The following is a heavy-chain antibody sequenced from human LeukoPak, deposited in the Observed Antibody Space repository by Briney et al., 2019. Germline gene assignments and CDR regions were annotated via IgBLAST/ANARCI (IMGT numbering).Heavy chain of an antibody. J-gene: IGHJ3*02. D-gene: IGHD6-19*01. CDR1: GFTFDDYA. CDR3: AKDMWAVADAFDI. V-gene: IGHV3-9*01. CDR2: ISWNSGSI. Sequence: GGSLRLSCAASGFTFDDYAMHWVRQAPGKGLEWVSGISWNSGSIGYADSVKGRFTISRDNAKNSLYLQMNSLRAEDTALYYCAKDMWAVADAFDIWGQGTMVTVSS.